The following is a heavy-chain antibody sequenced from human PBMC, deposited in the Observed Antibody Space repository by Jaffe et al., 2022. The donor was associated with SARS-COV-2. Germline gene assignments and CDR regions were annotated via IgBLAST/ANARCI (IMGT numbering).Heavy chain of an antibody. V-gene: IGHV4-31*03. CDR1: GGSISSGGYY. Sequence: QVQLQESGPGLVKPSQTLSLTCTVSGGSISSGGYYWSWIRQHPGKGLEWIGDIYYSGSSSYYPSLKSRVTIAVDTSENQFSLKLSSVTAADTAVYYCARRYCSGGSCYSDRGAFDIWGQGTLVTVSS. J-gene: IGHJ3*02. CDR3: ARRYCSGGSCYSDRGAFDI. D-gene: IGHD2-15*01. CDR2: IYYSGSS.